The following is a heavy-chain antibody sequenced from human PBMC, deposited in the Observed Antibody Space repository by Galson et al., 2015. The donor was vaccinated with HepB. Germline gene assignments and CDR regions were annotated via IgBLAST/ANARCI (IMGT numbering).Heavy chain of an antibody. Sequence: SLRLSCAASGFTFSSYAMHWVRQAPGKRLEWVSYISSSSSPIYYADSVKGRFTISRDNAKNSLYLQMNRLRDEDTAVYYCARDSGSSSWYYFDYWGQGTLVTVSS. D-gene: IGHD6-13*01. V-gene: IGHV3-48*02. J-gene: IGHJ4*02. CDR3: ARDSGSSSWYYFDY. CDR2: ISSSSSPI. CDR1: GFTFSSYA.